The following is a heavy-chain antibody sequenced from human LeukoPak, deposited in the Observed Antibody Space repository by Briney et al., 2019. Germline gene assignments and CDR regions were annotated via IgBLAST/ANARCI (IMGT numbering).Heavy chain of an antibody. CDR2: INHSGSP. J-gene: IGHJ2*01. V-gene: IGHV4-34*01. Sequence: SETLSLTCAVYGGSFSGYYWSWIRQPPGKGLEWIGEINHSGSPNYNPSLKSRVTISIDTSKNQFSLKLSSVTAADTAVYYCARHEAPGYCSGGSCYNYWYFDLWGRGTLVTVSS. CDR1: GGSFSGYY. D-gene: IGHD2-15*01. CDR3: ARHEAPGYCSGGSCYNYWYFDL.